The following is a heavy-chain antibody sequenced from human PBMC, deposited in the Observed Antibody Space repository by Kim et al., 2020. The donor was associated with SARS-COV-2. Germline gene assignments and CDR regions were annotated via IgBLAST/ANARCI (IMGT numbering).Heavy chain of an antibody. Sequence: SETLSLTCTVSGGSISSGGYYWSWIRQHPGKGLEWIGYIYYSGSTYYNPSLKSRVTILVDTSKNQFSLKLSSVTAADTAVYYCARDTVVTPGVFDYWGQGTLVTVSS. D-gene: IGHD2-21*02. CDR1: GGSISSGGYY. CDR3: ARDTVVTPGVFDY. J-gene: IGHJ4*02. CDR2: IYYSGST. V-gene: IGHV4-31*03.